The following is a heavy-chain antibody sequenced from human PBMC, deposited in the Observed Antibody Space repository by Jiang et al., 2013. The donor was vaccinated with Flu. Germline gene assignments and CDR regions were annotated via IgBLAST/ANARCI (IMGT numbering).Heavy chain of an antibody. Sequence: SVKVSCKASGGTFSSYAISWVRQAPGQGLEWMGRIIPILGIANYAQKFQGRVTITADKSTSTAYMELSSLRSEDTAVYYCARAVTIYGDYYYYYGMDVWGKGTTVTVSS. CDR2: IIPILGIA. CDR1: GGTFSSYA. CDR3: ARAVTIYGDYYYYYGMDV. J-gene: IGHJ6*04. V-gene: IGHV1-69*04. D-gene: IGHD4-17*01.